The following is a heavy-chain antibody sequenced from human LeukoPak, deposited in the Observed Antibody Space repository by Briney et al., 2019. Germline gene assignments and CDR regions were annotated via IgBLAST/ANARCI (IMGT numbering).Heavy chain of an antibody. V-gene: IGHV4-4*07. CDR2: IYTSGST. CDR3: ASRPMGRRYSYGYYYYYMDV. D-gene: IGHD5-18*01. Sequence: SETLSLTCTVSGGSISSYYWSWIRQPAGKGLEWIGRIYTSGSTNYNPSLKSRVTMSVDTSKNQFSLKLSSVTAADTAVYYCASRPMGRRYSYGYYYYYMDVWGKGTTVTVSS. CDR1: GGSISSYY. J-gene: IGHJ6*03.